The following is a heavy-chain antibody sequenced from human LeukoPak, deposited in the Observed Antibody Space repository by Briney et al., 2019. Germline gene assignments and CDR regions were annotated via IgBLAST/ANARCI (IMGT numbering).Heavy chain of an antibody. CDR1: GFTFSNAW. Sequence: GGSLRLSCAASGFTFSNAWMSWVRQAPGKGLEWVGRIKSKTDGGTTDYAAPVKGRFTISRDDSKNTLYLQMNSLRAEDTAVYYCAKRFNSGSWGGGVFDYWGQGTLVTVSS. CDR3: AKRFNSGSWGGGVFDY. V-gene: IGHV3-15*01. D-gene: IGHD6-13*01. J-gene: IGHJ4*02. CDR2: IKSKTDGGTT.